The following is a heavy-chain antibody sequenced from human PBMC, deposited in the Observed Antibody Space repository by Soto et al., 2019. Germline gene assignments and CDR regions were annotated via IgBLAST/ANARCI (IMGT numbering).Heavy chain of an antibody. Sequence: LSLTCTVSGGSVSSGSYYWSWIWQPPGKGLEWIGYIYYSGSTNYNPSLKSRVTISVDTSKNQFSLKLSSVTAADTAVYYCAREIAVATTNWFDPWGPGTL. CDR2: IYYSGST. CDR1: GGSVSSGSYY. V-gene: IGHV4-61*01. D-gene: IGHD6-19*01. J-gene: IGHJ5*02. CDR3: AREIAVATTNWFDP.